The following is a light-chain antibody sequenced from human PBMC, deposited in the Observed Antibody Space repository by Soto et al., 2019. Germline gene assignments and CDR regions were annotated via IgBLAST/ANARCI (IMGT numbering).Light chain of an antibody. J-gene: IGKJ1*01. CDR1: QSVSSSY. CDR3: QQYGSSLTWT. CDR2: GAS. Sequence: EIVLTQSPVTLSLPPGERATLSCRASQSVSSSYLAWYQQKPGQAPRLLIYGASSRATGIPDRFSGSGSGTDFTLTISRLEPEDFAVYYCQQYGSSLTWTFGQGTKVDIK. V-gene: IGKV3-20*01.